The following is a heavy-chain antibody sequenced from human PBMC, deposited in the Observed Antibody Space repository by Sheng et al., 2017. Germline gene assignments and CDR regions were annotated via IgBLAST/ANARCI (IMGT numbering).Heavy chain of an antibody. V-gene: IGHV1-69*01. CDR1: GGAFGTYA. D-gene: IGHD3-10*01. J-gene: IGHJ6*02. CDR3: ARIFGNSASVTYYYGMDV. CDR2: IVPAFGTT. Sequence: QVQLVQSGAEAKKPGSSVKVSCKASGGAFGTYAIGWVRQAPAQGLEWMGGIVPAFGTTKYAQKFQDRVTITADASTNIAYMELRSLKSEDTAVYFCARIFGNSASVTYYYGMDVWG.